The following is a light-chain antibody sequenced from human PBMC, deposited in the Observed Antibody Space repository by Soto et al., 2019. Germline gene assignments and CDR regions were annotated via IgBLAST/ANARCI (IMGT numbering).Light chain of an antibody. V-gene: IGKV1-39*01. CDR2: AAS. J-gene: IGKJ4*01. CDR3: QQSYSTPLT. CDR1: QSISTY. Sequence: DIQMTQSPSSLSASVGDRVTITCRASQSISTYVNWYQQKPGKAPKLLIYAASSVQSGVPSRFSGSGSGTGFTLTISSLQPEDFATYYCQQSYSTPLTFGGGTKVEIK.